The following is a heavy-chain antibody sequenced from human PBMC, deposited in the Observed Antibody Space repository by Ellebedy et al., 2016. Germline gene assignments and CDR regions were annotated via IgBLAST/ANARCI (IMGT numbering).Heavy chain of an antibody. Sequence: GGSLRLXXAASGFTFDDYAMHWVRQAPGKGLEWVSGISWNSGSIGYADSVKGRFTISRDNAKNSLYLQMNSLRAEDTALYYCAKDTSRGYYYGMDVWGQGTTVTVSS. CDR3: AKDTSRGYYYGMDV. J-gene: IGHJ6*02. V-gene: IGHV3-9*01. CDR2: ISWNSGSI. CDR1: GFTFDDYA.